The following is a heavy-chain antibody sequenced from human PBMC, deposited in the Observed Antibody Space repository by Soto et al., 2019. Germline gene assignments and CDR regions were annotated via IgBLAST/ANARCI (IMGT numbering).Heavy chain of an antibody. CDR2: IWYEGSNK. D-gene: IGHD2-15*01. J-gene: IGHJ4*02. CDR3: ARAYCSGGSCYPFPIDY. CDR1: GFTFSSYG. V-gene: IGHV3-33*01. Sequence: QVQLVESGGGVVQPGRSLRLSCAASGFTFSSYGMHWVRQAPGKGLEWVAVIWYEGSNKYYADSVKGRFTISRDNSKNTLYLQMNSLRAEDTAVYYCARAYCSGGSCYPFPIDYWGQGTLVTVSS.